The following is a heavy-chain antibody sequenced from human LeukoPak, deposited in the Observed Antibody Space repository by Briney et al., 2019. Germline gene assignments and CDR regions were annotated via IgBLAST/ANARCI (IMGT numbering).Heavy chain of an antibody. CDR1: GDSISSNY. D-gene: IGHD3-22*01. V-gene: IGHV4-59*08. Sequence: SETLSLTCTVSGDSISSNYWNWIRQPPGKSLEWIGYIYDSGSTNYNPSLWGRVAISVDTSKNRFSLKLSSVTAADTAVYYCARHGDSSGYYFLDYWGQGTLVTVSS. J-gene: IGHJ4*02. CDR3: ARHGDSSGYYFLDY. CDR2: IYDSGST.